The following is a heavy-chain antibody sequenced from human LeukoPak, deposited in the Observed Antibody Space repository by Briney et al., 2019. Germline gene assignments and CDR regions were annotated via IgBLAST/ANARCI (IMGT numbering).Heavy chain of an antibody. Sequence: GGSLRLSCAASGFTFSSYTMNWVRQAPGKGLEWVSSITRSSIYIYYADSVKGRFTISRDNSKNTLYLQMNSLRAEDTAVYYCTIRGTTGTTKFDYWGQGTLVTVSS. CDR3: TIRGTTGTTKFDY. CDR1: GFTFSSYT. J-gene: IGHJ4*02. V-gene: IGHV3-21*04. CDR2: ITRSSIYI. D-gene: IGHD1-1*01.